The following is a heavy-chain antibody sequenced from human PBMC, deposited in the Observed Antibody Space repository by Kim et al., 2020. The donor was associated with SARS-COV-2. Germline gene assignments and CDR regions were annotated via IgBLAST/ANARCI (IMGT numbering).Heavy chain of an antibody. J-gene: IGHJ3*02. CDR3: AKEGVIAARPSAFDI. CDR1: GFTFSSYA. CDR2: IWYDGSNK. D-gene: IGHD6-6*01. Sequence: GGSLRLSCAASGFTFSSYAMHWVRQAPGKGLEWVAVIWYDGSNKYYADSVKGRFTISRDNSKNTLYLQMNSLRAEDTAVYYCAKEGVIAARPSAFDIWGQGTMVTVSS. V-gene: IGHV3-33*06.